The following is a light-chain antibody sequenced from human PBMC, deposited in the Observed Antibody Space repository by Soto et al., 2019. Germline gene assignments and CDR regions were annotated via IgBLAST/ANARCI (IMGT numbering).Light chain of an antibody. CDR2: GAS. V-gene: IGKV3-20*01. CDR1: QYVISSY. Sequence: DIVLTPFPITLSLSAEERATLSCRANQYVISSYLASYQQRRGQSPRLLMNGASSRATCIPPSFSGSGSGTDFSLTIRRLGSEDFAVYYCQQHGSALPRKVGTVTKVDIK. J-gene: IGKJ1*01. CDR3: QQHGSALPRK.